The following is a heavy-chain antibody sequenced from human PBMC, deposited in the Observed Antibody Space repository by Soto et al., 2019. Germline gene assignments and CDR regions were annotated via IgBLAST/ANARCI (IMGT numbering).Heavy chain of an antibody. CDR3: AGGRCSGGSCYPTVEYYFDY. CDR1: GGSISSYY. J-gene: IGHJ4*02. CDR2: IYYSGST. D-gene: IGHD2-15*01. V-gene: IGHV4-59*08. Sequence: ETLSLTCTVSGGSISSYYWSWIRQPPGKGLEWIGYIYYSGSTNYNPSLKSRVTISVDTSKNQFSLKLSSVTAADTAVYYCAGGRCSGGSCYPTVEYYFDYWGQGTLVTVSS.